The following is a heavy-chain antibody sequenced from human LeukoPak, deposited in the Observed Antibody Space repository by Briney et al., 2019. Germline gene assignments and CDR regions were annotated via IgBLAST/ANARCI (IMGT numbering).Heavy chain of an antibody. CDR1: GFTFSSYG. J-gene: IGHJ4*02. D-gene: IGHD2-15*01. V-gene: IGHV3-30*02. CDR2: IRYDGSNK. CDR3: AKSGLNRFDY. Sequence: GGSLRLSCAASGFTFSSYGMHWVRQAPGKGLEWVAFIRYDGSNKYYADSVKGRFTISRDNSKSTLYLQMNSLRADDTAVYYCAKSGLNRFDYWGQGTLVTVSS.